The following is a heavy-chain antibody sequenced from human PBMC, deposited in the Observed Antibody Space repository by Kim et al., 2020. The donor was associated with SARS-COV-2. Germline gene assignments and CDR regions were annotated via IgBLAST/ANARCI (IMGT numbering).Heavy chain of an antibody. CDR2: IWYDGSNK. D-gene: IGHD3-10*01. Sequence: GGSLRLSCAVSGFTFSSYGMHGVRQAPGKGLEWVAVIWYDGSNKYYADSVKGRFTISRDNSKNTLYLQMNSLRAEDTAVYYCAKGRRTYYYGSGSHLPNYYYYYGMDVWGQGTTVTVSS. CDR1: GFTFSSYG. J-gene: IGHJ6*02. V-gene: IGHV3-33*06. CDR3: AKGRRTYYYGSGSHLPNYYYYYGMDV.